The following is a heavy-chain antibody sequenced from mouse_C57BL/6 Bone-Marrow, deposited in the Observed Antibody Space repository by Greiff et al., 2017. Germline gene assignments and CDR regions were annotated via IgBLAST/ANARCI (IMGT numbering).Heavy chain of an antibody. CDR3: ARLGYYGVWYFDV. CDR1: GYTFTSYW. V-gene: IGHV1-59*01. J-gene: IGHJ1*03. CDR2: LDPSDSYT. D-gene: IGHD1-2*01. Sequence: QVQLQQPGAELVRPGTSVKLSCKASGYTFTSYWMHWVQQRPGKGLEWIGVLDPSDSYTNYNQKFKGKATLTVDTSSSTAYMQLSSLTSEYSAVYYCARLGYYGVWYFDVWGTGTTVTVSS.